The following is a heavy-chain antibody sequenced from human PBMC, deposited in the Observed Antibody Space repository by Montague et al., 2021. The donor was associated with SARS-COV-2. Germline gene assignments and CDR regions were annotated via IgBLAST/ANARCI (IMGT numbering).Heavy chain of an antibody. J-gene: IGHJ6*03. D-gene: IGHD3-3*01. CDR1: GGSVSSSY. Sequence: SETLSLTCTVSGGSVSSSYWSWIRQPPGRGLEWVGYIHYSGTMKYNPSLNSRVTILLDTSKNQFSLKLSSLTAADTAVYYCARGRAARSITIFGVVNPAIRYYYYMDVGGKGTTVTVSS. CDR3: ARGRAARSITIFGVVNPAIRYYYYMDV. CDR2: IHYSGTM. V-gene: IGHV4-59*02.